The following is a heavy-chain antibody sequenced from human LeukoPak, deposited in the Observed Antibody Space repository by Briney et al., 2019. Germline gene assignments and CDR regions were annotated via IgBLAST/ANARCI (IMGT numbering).Heavy chain of an antibody. V-gene: IGHV1-8*01. J-gene: IGHJ1*01. D-gene: IGHD3-3*01. CDR3: ARGRTTVIFGVVIIRAEYFQH. CDR2: MNPNSGNT. CDR1: GYTFTSYD. Sequence: ASVKVSCKASGYTFTSYDINWVRQATGQGLEWMGWMNPNSGNTDYAQKFQGRVTMTRNTSISTAYMELSSLRSEDTAVYYCARGRTTVIFGVVIIRAEYFQHWGQGTLVTVSS.